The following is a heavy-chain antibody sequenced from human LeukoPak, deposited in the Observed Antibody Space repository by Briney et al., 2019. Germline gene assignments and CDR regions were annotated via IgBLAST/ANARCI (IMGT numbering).Heavy chain of an antibody. CDR3: TRYSSGWYRDDAFDI. D-gene: IGHD6-19*01. CDR2: IRSKANSYAT. CDR1: GFTFSSYG. J-gene: IGHJ3*02. Sequence: PGGSLRLSCAASGFTFSSYGMHWVRQASGKGLEWVGRIRSKANSYATAYAASVKGRFTISRDDSKNTAYLQMNSLKTEDTAVYYCTRYSSGWYRDDAFDIWGQGTMVTVSS. V-gene: IGHV3-73*01.